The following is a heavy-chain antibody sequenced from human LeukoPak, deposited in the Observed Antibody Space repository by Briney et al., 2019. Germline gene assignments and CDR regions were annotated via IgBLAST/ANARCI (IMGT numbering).Heavy chain of an antibody. CDR1: GGSISSGGYS. CDR3: ARGLRDYVRGSYRYTYYFDY. V-gene: IGHV4-61*08. J-gene: IGHJ4*02. Sequence: SETLSLTCAVSGGSISSGGYSWSWIRQPPGKGLEWIGYIYYSGSTNYNPSLKSRVTISVDTSKKQFSLKLSSVTAADTAVYYCARGLRDYVRGSYRYTYYFDYWGQGTLVTVSS. D-gene: IGHD3-16*02. CDR2: IYYSGST.